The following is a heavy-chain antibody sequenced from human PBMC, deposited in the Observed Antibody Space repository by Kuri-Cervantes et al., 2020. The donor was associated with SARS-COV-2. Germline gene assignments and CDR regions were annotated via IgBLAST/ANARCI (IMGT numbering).Heavy chain of an antibody. J-gene: IGHJ6*02. D-gene: IGHD2-2*02. Sequence: GGSLRLSCAASGFTFSRYAMHWVRQAPGKGLEWVANIKQDGSEKYYVDSVKGRFTISRDNSKNTLYLQMNSLRAEDTAVYYCAKGEYQLLYGGISGYYYGMDVWGQGTTVTVSS. CDR3: AKGEYQLLYGGISGYYYGMDV. CDR2: IKQDGSEK. V-gene: IGHV3-7*05. CDR1: GFTFSRYA.